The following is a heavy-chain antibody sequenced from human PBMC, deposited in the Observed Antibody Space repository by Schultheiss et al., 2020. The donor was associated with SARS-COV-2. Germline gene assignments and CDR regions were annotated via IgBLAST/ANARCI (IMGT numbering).Heavy chain of an antibody. J-gene: IGHJ3*02. Sequence: SETLSLTCAVSGGSISSSNWWSWVRQPPGKGLEWIGEIYHSGSTYYNLSLKSRVTISVDTSKNQFSLKLSSVTAADTAVYYCARDGNGDPDAFDIWGQGTMVTVSS. V-gene: IGHV4-4*02. CDR2: IYHSGST. CDR1: GGSISSSNW. CDR3: ARDGNGDPDAFDI. D-gene: IGHD4-17*01.